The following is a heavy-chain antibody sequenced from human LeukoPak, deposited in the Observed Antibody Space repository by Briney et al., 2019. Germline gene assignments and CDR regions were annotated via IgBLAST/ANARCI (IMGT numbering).Heavy chain of an antibody. D-gene: IGHD2-2*02. V-gene: IGHV3-49*03. Sequence: PGGSLRLSCTASGVTFGDYAMSWFRQAPGKGLEWVGFIRSKAYGGTTEYAASVKSRFTISRDDSKSIAYLQMNSLKTEDTAVYYCTRELMVDIVVVPAAIPPDYWGQGTLVTVSS. CDR1: GVTFGDYA. CDR2: IRSKAYGGTT. CDR3: TRELMVDIVVVPAAIPPDY. J-gene: IGHJ4*02.